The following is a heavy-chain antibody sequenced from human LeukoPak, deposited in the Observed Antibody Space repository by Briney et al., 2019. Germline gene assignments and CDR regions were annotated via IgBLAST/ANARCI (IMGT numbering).Heavy chain of an antibody. Sequence: SETLSLTCAVYGGSFSGYYWSWIRQPPGKGLEWIGEINHSGSTNYNPSLKSRVTISVDTSKNQFSLKLSSVTAADTAVYYCARASSGRYFGNYYYYGMDVWGQGTTVTVSS. D-gene: IGHD6-19*01. CDR1: GGSFSGYY. CDR3: ARASSGRYFGNYYYYGMDV. V-gene: IGHV4-34*01. CDR2: INHSGST. J-gene: IGHJ6*02.